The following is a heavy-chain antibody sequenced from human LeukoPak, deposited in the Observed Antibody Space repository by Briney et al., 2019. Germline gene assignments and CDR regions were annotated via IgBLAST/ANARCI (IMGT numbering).Heavy chain of an antibody. Sequence: GGSLRLSCAASGFTFSSYEMHWVRQAPGKGLEWISYISSSGSTIYYAYSVKGRFTISRDNGRNSLYLQMNSLIDEDTAVYYCSRDWYFDYWGQGTLVTVSS. CDR2: ISSSGSTI. CDR1: GFTFSSYE. V-gene: IGHV3-48*03. CDR3: SRDWYFDY. J-gene: IGHJ4*02.